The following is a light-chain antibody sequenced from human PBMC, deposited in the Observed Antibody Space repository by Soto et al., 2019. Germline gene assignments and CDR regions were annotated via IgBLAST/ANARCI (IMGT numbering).Light chain of an antibody. CDR2: GAS. J-gene: IGKJ2*01. V-gene: IGKV3-15*01. CDR1: QSVRRN. CDR3: QQDNNWYT. Sequence: EIVMTQSPATLSVSPGERATLSCRARQSVRRNLAWYQQKPGQAPRLLIYGASTRATGIPARFSGSGSGTDFTLTLSSLQSEAFGGYYLQQDNNWYTFGQGTKLAIQ.